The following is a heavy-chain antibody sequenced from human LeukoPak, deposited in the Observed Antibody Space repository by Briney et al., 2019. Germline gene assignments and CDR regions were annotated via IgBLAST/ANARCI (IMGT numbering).Heavy chain of an antibody. CDR1: GFTFSSYW. D-gene: IGHD5-24*01. V-gene: IGHV3-7*01. CDR3: VREARESGGFDY. Sequence: GGSLRLSCAGSGFTFSSYWMTWVRQAPGKGLEWVANIKQDGSEKYYVDSVKGRFTISRDNAKNSLYLQMNSLRAEDTAVYYCVREARESGGFDYWGQGTLVTVSS. CDR2: IKQDGSEK. J-gene: IGHJ4*02.